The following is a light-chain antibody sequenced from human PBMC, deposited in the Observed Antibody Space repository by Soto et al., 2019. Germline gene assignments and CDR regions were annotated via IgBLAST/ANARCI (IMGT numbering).Light chain of an antibody. J-gene: IGKJ1*01. CDR3: QQRRT. CDR1: QSVTNS. V-gene: IGKV3-11*01. CDR2: HAS. Sequence: EIVLTQSPATLSLSPGERATLSCRASQSVTNSLAWYQQKPGQAPRLLIYHASNRATGIPARFSGSGSGTDFTLTISSLEPAYFAVYYCQQRRTFGQGTKVEIK.